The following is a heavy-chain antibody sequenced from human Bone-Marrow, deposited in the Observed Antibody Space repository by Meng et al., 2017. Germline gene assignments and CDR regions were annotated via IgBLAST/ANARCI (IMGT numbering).Heavy chain of an antibody. D-gene: IGHD3-9*01. Sequence: GESLKISCAASGFTFSGSAMHWVRQASGHGLECVGRIRSKANSYATAYAASVKGRFTISRDASKNTAYLQMNSLKTEDTAVYYCTRPHQESYDILTGYFVYWGQGTLVTVSS. J-gene: IGHJ4*02. CDR3: TRPHQESYDILTGYFVY. V-gene: IGHV3-73*01. CDR2: IRSKANSYAT. CDR1: GFTFSGSA.